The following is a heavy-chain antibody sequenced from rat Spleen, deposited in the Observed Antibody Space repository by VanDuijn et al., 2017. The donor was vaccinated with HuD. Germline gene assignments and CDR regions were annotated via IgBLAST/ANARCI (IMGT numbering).Heavy chain of an antibody. Sequence: QVQLKESGPDLVQPSQTLSLTCTVSGFSLTSYNVHWIRQPPGKGLEWMGVIWNSGGTRYNPALKSRLSISKDTSKRQVFLKVNSLQTEDSATYYCAREGTRVPMDAWGQGASVTVSS. J-gene: IGHJ4*01. CDR3: AREGTRVPMDA. CDR1: GFSLTSYN. CDR2: IWNSGGT. D-gene: IGHD1-4*01. V-gene: IGHV2-41*01.